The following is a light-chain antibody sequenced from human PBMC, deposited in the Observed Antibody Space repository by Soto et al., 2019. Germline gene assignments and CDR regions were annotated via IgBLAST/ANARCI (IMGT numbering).Light chain of an antibody. Sequence: QMTQSPSSLSASVGDTVTISCRASQGIGDDLGWYQQKPGEAPRRLIYGASILPSGAPSRFSGSGSGTEFTLTISSLQPEDCATYFCLEHNTYPFSFGGGTKVEIK. CDR1: QGIGDD. V-gene: IGKV1-17*01. J-gene: IGKJ4*01. CDR3: LEHNTYPFS. CDR2: GAS.